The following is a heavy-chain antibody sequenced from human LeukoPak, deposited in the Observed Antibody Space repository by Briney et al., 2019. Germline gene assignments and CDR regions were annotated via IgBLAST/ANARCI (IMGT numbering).Heavy chain of an antibody. J-gene: IGHJ6*03. CDR1: VRSFSRYH. CDR2: MDYSGST. Sequence: SETLSLTCTVSVRSFSRYHGSCPREPPEKGVEGLGDMDYSGSTKYNPSLRSRVTMSVDTSKNQFSLKLTSVTAADTAVYYCARDQAGYYCMDVWGKGTTVTVSS. V-gene: IGHV4-59*01. CDR3: ARDQAGYYCMDV.